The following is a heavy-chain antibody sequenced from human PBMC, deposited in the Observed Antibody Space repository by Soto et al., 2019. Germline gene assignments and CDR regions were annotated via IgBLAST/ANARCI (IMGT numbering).Heavy chain of an antibody. CDR1: GGSISSSSYY. V-gene: IGHV4-39*07. D-gene: IGHD3-16*01. CDR2: IYYSGST. J-gene: IGHJ5*02. Sequence: PSETLSLTCTVSGGSISSSSYYWGWIRQPPGKGLEWIGSIYYSGSTNYNPSLKSRVTISVDTSKNQFSLKLSSVTAADTAVYYCARSRGGYFDPWGQGTLVTVSS. CDR3: ARSRGGYFDP.